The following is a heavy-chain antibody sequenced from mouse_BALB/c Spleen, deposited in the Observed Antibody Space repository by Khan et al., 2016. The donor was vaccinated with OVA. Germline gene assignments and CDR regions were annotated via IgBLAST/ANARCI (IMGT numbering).Heavy chain of an antibody. Sequence: QVQLQQSGAELVRPGASVKLSCKASGYSFTSYWMNWVKQRPGQGLEWIGMIHPSDRDTRLNQKFKDKATLTVDKSSSTAYMQLSSPTSEDSAVYYCAINWDEDYYFDYWGQGTTLTVSS. CDR3: AINWDEDYYFDY. CDR2: IHPSDRDT. CDR1: GYSFTSYW. J-gene: IGHJ2*01. D-gene: IGHD4-1*01. V-gene: IGHV1-74*01.